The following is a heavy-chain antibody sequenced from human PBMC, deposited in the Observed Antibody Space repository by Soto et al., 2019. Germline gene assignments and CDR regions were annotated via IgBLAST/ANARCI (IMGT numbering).Heavy chain of an antibody. V-gene: IGHV4-31*03. D-gene: IGHD6-13*01. CDR1: GGSISSGGYY. CDR3: ARGGVIAAAGKLFDY. CDR2: IYYSGST. J-gene: IGHJ4*02. Sequence: QVQLQESGPGLVKPSQTLSLTCTVSGGSISSGGYYWSWIRQHPGKGLEWIGYIYYSGSTYYNPSLKRRVTISVDTSKNQFSLKLSSVTAADTAVYYCARGGVIAAAGKLFDYWGQGTLVTVSS.